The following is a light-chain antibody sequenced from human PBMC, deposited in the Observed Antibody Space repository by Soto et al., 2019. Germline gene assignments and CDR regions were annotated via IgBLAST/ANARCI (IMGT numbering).Light chain of an antibody. J-gene: IGKJ1*01. CDR2: GAS. V-gene: IGKV3-20*01. CDR1: QSVSSSA. Sequence: EIVLTQSPCTLSLSPGERAPLSCSASQSVSSSALAWYQQKPGQAPRRLIYGASSRATGIPDRFSGSGSGTDFTLTISRLEPEDFAVYYCQYYGTSPQTFGQGTKVDIK. CDR3: QYYGTSPQT.